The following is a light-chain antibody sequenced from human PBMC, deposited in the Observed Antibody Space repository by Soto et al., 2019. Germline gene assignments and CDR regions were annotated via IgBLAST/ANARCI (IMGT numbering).Light chain of an antibody. CDR2: DVS. Sequence: QSALTQPASVSGSPGQSITIFCTGTSSDVGEYNYVSWFQQHPGKAPKLVIYDVSNRPSGVSNRFSGSKSANTASLTISGLQAEDEADYYCSSYTTSITVVLGGGTKVTVL. CDR3: SSYTTSITVV. V-gene: IGLV2-14*01. J-gene: IGLJ2*01. CDR1: SSDVGEYNY.